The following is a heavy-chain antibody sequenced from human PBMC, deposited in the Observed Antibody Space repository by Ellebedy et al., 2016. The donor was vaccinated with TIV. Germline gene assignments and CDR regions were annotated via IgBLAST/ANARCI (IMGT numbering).Heavy chain of an antibody. D-gene: IGHD3-10*01. V-gene: IGHV3-21*01. Sequence: ETLSLTCAAYGFPFNNFSMNWVRQAPGKGLEWVASISGNGRYTAYTDSVKGRFTISRDNAKKSLFLQMDSLRAGDTAMYFCARDRGERGLLSFFDFWGQGTLVTVST. J-gene: IGHJ4*02. CDR2: ISGNGRYT. CDR3: ARDRGERGLLSFFDF. CDR1: GFPFNNFS.